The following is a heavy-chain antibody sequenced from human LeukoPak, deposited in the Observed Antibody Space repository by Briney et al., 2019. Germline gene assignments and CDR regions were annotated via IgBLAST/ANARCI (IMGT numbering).Heavy chain of an antibody. J-gene: IGHJ6*03. CDR1: GFTFSSYW. V-gene: IGHV3-7*01. CDR2: IKQAGSEK. CDR3: ARGNDYYYMDV. Sequence: PGGSLRLSCAASGFTFSSYWMSWVRQAPGKGLEWVANIKQAGSEKYYVDSVKGRFTISRDNAKNSLYLQMNSLRAEDTAVYYCARGNDYYYMDVWGKGNTVTVS.